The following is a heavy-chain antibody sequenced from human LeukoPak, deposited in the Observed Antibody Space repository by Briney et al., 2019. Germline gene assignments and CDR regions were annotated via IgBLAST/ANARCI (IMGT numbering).Heavy chain of an antibody. CDR1: GGSFSGCY. CDR2: INHSGST. J-gene: IGHJ4*02. Sequence: PETLSLTCAVDGGSFSGCYWSWIRQPPGKGLEWIGEINHSGSTNYNPSPKSRVTISVDTSKNQFSLKLSSVTAADTAVYYCARGLGAAAAYWGQGTLVTVSS. CDR3: ARGLGAAAAY. V-gene: IGHV4-34*01. D-gene: IGHD6-13*01.